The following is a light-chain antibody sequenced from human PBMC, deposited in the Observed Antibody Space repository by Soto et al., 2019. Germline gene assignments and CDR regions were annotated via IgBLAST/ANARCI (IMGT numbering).Light chain of an antibody. J-gene: IGLJ2*01. V-gene: IGLV2-8*01. Sequence: QSALTQPPSASGSPGQSVTISCTGTSSDVGGYDCVSWYQQHPGKAPKLMIYEVTKRPSGVPDRFSGSKSGNTASLPVSGLQAEDEADYYCSSYAGSNTVLFGGGTKVTVL. CDR3: SSYAGSNTVL. CDR1: SSDVGGYDC. CDR2: EVT.